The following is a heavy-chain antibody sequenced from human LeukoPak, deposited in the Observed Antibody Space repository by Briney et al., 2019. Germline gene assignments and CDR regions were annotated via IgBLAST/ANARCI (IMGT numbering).Heavy chain of an antibody. Sequence: SETLSLTCTVSGGSISSSSYYWGWIRQPPGKGLEWIGSIYYSGSTYYNPSLKSRVTISVDTSKNQFSLKLSSVTAADTAVYYCATQYKRDGYLPDYWGQGTLVTVSS. D-gene: IGHD5-24*01. CDR1: GGSISSSSYY. V-gene: IGHV4-39*07. CDR2: IYYSGST. J-gene: IGHJ4*02. CDR3: ATQYKRDGYLPDY.